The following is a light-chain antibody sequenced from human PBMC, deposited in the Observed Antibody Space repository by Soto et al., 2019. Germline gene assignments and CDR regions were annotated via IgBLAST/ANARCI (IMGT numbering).Light chain of an antibody. Sequence: ETVLTQSPGSLSLSLGDRATLSCRASQTVSNNYLAWYQQKPGQAPRLLIYGTSNRATGIPDRSSGSGSGTDFTLTISRLEPEDFVIYYCQQYGSSPWTFGQGTKVDIK. CDR3: QQYGSSPWT. CDR1: QTVSNNY. V-gene: IGKV3-20*01. J-gene: IGKJ1*01. CDR2: GTS.